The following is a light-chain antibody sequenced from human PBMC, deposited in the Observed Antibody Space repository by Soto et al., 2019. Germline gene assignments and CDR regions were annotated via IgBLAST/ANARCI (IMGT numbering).Light chain of an antibody. CDR2: DAS. CDR3: QQYDSLPPIFT. J-gene: IGKJ3*01. Sequence: DIQMTQSPSSLSASVGDRVTITCQASQDISNYVNWYQQKPGKAPKLLIYDASNLETGVTSRFSGSGSGTVFTFTISSLQTEDIATYYCQQYDSLPPIFTFGPGTKVDIK. V-gene: IGKV1-33*01. CDR1: QDISNY.